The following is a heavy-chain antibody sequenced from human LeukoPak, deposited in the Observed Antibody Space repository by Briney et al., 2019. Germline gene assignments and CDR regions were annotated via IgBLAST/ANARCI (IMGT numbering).Heavy chain of an antibody. D-gene: IGHD2-15*01. V-gene: IGHV4-31*03. CDR1: GDSISSGGYY. CDR3: AREKYCGGGNCYHYFDS. Sequence: SETLSLTCTVSGDSISSGGYYWSWIRQHPGKGLEWIGYIYYTGSTYYNPSLESRVTISVDTSEHQFSLKLSSVTAADTVVYYCAREKYCGGGNCYHYFDSWGQGTLVTVSS. J-gene: IGHJ4*02. CDR2: IYYTGST.